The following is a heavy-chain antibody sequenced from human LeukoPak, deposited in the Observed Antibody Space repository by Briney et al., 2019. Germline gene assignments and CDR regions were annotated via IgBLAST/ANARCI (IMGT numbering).Heavy chain of an antibody. J-gene: IGHJ4*02. CDR3: ARDLRYYDFWSGYYTEFDY. D-gene: IGHD3-3*01. V-gene: IGHV1-46*01. CDR2: INPSGGST. Sequence: ASVKVSCKASGYTFTSYHMHWVRQAPGQGLEWMGIINPSGGSTSYAQKFQGRVTMTRDMSTSTVYMELSSLRSEDTAVYYCARDLRYYDFWSGYYTEFDYWGQGTLVTVSS. CDR1: GYTFTSYH.